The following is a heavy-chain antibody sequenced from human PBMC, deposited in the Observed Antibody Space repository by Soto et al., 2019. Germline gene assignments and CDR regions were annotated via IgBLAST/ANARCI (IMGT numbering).Heavy chain of an antibody. CDR1: GFPLSPYG. J-gene: IGHJ6*02. D-gene: IGHD2-21*02. CDR2: ITGTGGNT. V-gene: IGHV3-23*01. Sequence: EVPLLESGGGWVQPGGSLRLSCAASGFPLSPYGMTWVRQATGKGLEWVSAITGTGGNTYYVDSVKGRFTSSRDNSKNMLYLQVNSLRVEDTSVYYCARILGDWYGLDVWGQATTVTVSS. CDR3: ARILGDWYGLDV.